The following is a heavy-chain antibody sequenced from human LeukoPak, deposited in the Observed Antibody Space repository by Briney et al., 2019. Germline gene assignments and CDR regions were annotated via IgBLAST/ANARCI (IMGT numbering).Heavy chain of an antibody. Sequence: GGSLRLSCAASGFTFSTYWMHWVRQAPGKGLVWVSRINPDGTTTSYADSVKGRFTISRDNAKDTVYLQMNSLRAEDTAVYYCARGLAAAAHYYYGTDVWGQGTTVTVSS. CDR2: INPDGTTT. CDR3: ARGLAAAAHYYYGTDV. V-gene: IGHV3-74*01. D-gene: IGHD6-13*01. J-gene: IGHJ6*02. CDR1: GFTFSTYW.